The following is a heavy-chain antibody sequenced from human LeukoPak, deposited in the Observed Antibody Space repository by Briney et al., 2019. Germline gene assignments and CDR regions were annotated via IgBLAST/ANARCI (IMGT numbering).Heavy chain of an antibody. CDR2: ISYDGSNK. J-gene: IGHJ4*02. D-gene: IGHD2-2*01. CDR1: GFTFSSYG. CDR3: AKDRFGSSSTFFDY. V-gene: IGHV3-30*18. Sequence: GGSLRLSCAASGFTFSSYGMHWVRQAPGKGLEWVAVISYDGSNKYHVDSVKGRFTISRDNSKNTMYLQMNSLRAEDTAVYYCAKDRFGSSSTFFDYWGQGTLVTVSS.